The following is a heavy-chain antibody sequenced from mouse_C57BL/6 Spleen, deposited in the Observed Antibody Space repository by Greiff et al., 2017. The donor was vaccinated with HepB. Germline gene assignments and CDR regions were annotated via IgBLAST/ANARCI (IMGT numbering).Heavy chain of an antibody. D-gene: IGHD1-1*01. J-gene: IGHJ3*01. CDR1: GYTFTSYW. CDR3: ARDYYGSSSLAY. Sequence: QVQLQQPGAELVRPGSSVKLSCKASGYTFTSYWMHWVKQRPIQGLEWIGNIDPSDSETHYNQKFKDKAKVTVDISPSTADMQLSSLTSEDSAVYYCARDYYGSSSLAYWGQGTLVTVSA. CDR2: IDPSDSET. V-gene: IGHV1-52*01.